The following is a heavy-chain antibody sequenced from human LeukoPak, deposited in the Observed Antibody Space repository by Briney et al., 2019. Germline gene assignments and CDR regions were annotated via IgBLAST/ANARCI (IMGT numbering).Heavy chain of an antibody. CDR1: GFTFDDYA. D-gene: IGHD3-9*01. V-gene: IGHV3-9*01. CDR3: AKDPIKYYDILTGYYDY. Sequence: GGSLRLSCAASGFTFDDYAMHWVRQAPGKGLEWVSGISWNSGSIGYADSVKGRFTISRDNAKNSLYLQMNSLRAEDTALYYCAKDPIKYYDILTGYYDYWGQGTLVTVSS. CDR2: ISWNSGSI. J-gene: IGHJ4*02.